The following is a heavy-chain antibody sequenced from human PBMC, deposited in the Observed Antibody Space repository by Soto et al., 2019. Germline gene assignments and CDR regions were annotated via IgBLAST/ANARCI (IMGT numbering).Heavy chain of an antibody. J-gene: IGHJ5*02. CDR2: IDPNDAYT. D-gene: IGHD3-22*01. Sequence: EGQLVQSGAEVKEPGESLRISCKGSGYSFTTYWITWVRQMPGKGLEWMGKIDPNDAYTTCSPSFQGHVTFSVDKSISTAYLQWSSLQASATAIYYCARGRFYYDGSASWGQGTLVTVSS. CDR3: ARGRFYYDGSAS. V-gene: IGHV5-10-1*01. CDR1: GYSFTTYW.